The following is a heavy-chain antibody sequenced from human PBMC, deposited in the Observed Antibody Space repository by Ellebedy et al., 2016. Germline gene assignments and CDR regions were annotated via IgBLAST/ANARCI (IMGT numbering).Heavy chain of an antibody. D-gene: IGHD4-11*01. J-gene: IGHJ4*02. CDR3: AKGGDNNYARPLDY. CDR1: GFTFSSYA. Sequence: GESLKISXAASGFTFSSYAMSWVRQAPGKGLEWVSAISGSGGSTYYADSVKGRFTISRDNSKNTVYLQMNSLRVGDTAVYYCAKGGDNNYARPLDYWGQGTLVTVSS. CDR2: ISGSGGST. V-gene: IGHV3-23*01.